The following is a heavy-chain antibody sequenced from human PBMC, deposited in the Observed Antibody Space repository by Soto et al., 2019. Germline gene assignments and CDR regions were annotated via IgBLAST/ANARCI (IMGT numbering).Heavy chain of an antibody. Sequence: PGGSLRLSCAASGFTFSSYGMHWVRQAPGKGLEWVAVISYDGSNKYYADSVKGRFTISRDNSKNTLYLQMNSLRAEDTAVYYCAEAGSYSEDAFDIWGQGTMVTVSS. CDR2: ISYDGSNK. CDR1: GFTFSSYG. V-gene: IGHV3-30*03. D-gene: IGHD1-26*01. CDR3: AEAGSYSEDAFDI. J-gene: IGHJ3*02.